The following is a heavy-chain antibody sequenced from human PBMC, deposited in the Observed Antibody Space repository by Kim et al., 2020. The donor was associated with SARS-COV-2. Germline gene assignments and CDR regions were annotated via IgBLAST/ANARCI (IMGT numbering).Heavy chain of an antibody. D-gene: IGHD1-26*01. CDR3: AKDIGGELPTPQPLLYYYYYGMDV. J-gene: IGHJ6*02. Sequence: GGSLRLSCAASGFTFDDYAMHWVRQAPGKGLEWVSGISWNSGSIGYADSVKGRFTISRDNAKNSLYLQMNSLRAEDTALYYGAKDIGGELPTPQPLLYYYYYGMDVWGQGTTVTVSS. V-gene: IGHV3-9*01. CDR2: ISWNSGSI. CDR1: GFTFDDYA.